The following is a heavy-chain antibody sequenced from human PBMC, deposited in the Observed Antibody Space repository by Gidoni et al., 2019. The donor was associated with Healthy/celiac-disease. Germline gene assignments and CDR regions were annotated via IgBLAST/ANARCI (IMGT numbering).Heavy chain of an antibody. Sequence: GKGLEWVAVISYDGSNKYYADSVKGRFTISRDNSKNTLYLQMNSLRAEDTAVYYCAKETEQWLVGYYVDYWGQGTLVTVSS. CDR3: AKETEQWLVGYYVDY. V-gene: IGHV3-30*18. J-gene: IGHJ4*02. D-gene: IGHD6-19*01. CDR2: ISYDGSNK.